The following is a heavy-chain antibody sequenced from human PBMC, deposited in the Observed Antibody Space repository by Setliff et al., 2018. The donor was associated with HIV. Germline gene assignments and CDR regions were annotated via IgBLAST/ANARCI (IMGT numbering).Heavy chain of an antibody. J-gene: IGHJ4*02. V-gene: IGHV1-69*10. CDR1: GGRLITYA. CDR3: ARAYYDSVWGSHRYRFYYFDY. Sequence: SVKVSCKASGGRLITYAITWVRQAPGQGLEWMGGIIPILGTANYAQKFQGRVTITADKSTNTAYMEVNSLRSEDTAVYYCARAYYDSVWGSHRYRFYYFDYWGQGSLVTVSS. CDR2: IIPILGTA. D-gene: IGHD3-16*02.